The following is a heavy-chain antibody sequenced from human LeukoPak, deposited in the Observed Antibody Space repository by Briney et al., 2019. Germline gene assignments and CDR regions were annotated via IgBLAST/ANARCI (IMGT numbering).Heavy chain of an antibody. D-gene: IGHD6-6*01. CDR2: IKEDGSEK. V-gene: IGHV3-7*03. CDR3: AKDGASGDSRFYYMDV. CDR1: EFPFSGYW. Sequence: GGSLRLSCVASEFPFSGYWMTWVRQAPGRGLECVATIKEDGSEKYYVDSVQGRFTISRDNAKNSLYLQMNSLRAEDMALYYCAKDGASGDSRFYYMDVWGKGTTVTVSS. J-gene: IGHJ6*03.